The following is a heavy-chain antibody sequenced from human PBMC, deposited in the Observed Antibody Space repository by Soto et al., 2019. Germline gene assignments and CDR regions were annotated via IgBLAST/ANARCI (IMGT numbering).Heavy chain of an antibody. CDR1: GFTFISYS. CDR3: ARGRLQNAFDI. V-gene: IGHV3-21*01. J-gene: IGHJ3*02. CDR2: ISSSSSYI. Sequence: PGGSLRLSCAASGFTFISYSMNWVRQAPGKGLEWVSSISSSSSYIYYADSVKGRFTISRDNAKNSLYLQMNSLRAEDTAVYYCARGRLQNAFDIWGQGTMVTVSS. D-gene: IGHD2-15*01.